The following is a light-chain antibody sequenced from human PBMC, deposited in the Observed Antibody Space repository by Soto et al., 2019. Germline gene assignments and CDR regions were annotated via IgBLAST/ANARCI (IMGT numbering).Light chain of an antibody. CDR2: GAS. Sequence: EILLTQSPGTLSLSPGERVTLSCRASQGVGNNYLAWHQQKPGQAPRLLVHGASNRATGIPDRFSGSGSETDFTLTISRLEPEDFAVYYCQQYATSPLTFGQGTKVDIK. V-gene: IGKV3-20*01. J-gene: IGKJ1*01. CDR1: QGVGNNY. CDR3: QQYATSPLT.